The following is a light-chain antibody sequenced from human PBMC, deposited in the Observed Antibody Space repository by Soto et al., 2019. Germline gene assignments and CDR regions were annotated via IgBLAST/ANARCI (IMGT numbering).Light chain of an antibody. J-gene: IGKJ5*01. V-gene: IGKV3-20*01. CDR2: GAS. Sequence: EIVWRQSPATLSFSPGERATVSCRASQGVSSYLAWYQQKPAQAPRLLIYGASSRATGIPDRFSGGGSGTDFTLTISRLEPEDFAVYYCQHYNSSPPITFGQGTRLEIK. CDR1: QGVSSY. CDR3: QHYNSSPPIT.